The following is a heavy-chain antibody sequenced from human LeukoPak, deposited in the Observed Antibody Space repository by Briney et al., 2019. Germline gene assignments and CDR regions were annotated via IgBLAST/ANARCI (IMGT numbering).Heavy chain of an antibody. Sequence: ASVKVSCKASGYTFTSYGISWVRQAPGQGLEWMGWISAYYGNTNYAQKLQGRVTMTTDTSTSTAYMELRSLRSDDTAVYYCARDRSSGSYYFEPYHGYWGQGTLVTVSS. CDR2: ISAYYGNT. CDR1: GYTFTSYG. D-gene: IGHD1-26*01. J-gene: IGHJ4*02. V-gene: IGHV1-18*01. CDR3: ARDRSSGSYYFEPYHGY.